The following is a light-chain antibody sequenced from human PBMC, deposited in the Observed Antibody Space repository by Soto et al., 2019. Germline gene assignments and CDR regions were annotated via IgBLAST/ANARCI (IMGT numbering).Light chain of an antibody. CDR2: EVS. CDR3: SSYAGSNNFKV. V-gene: IGLV2-8*01. J-gene: IGLJ2*01. Sequence: QSALTQPPSASGSPGQSVAISCTGTSGDVGGYNYVSWYQQHPGKAPKLMIYEVSKRPSGVPDRFSGSKSDNTASLTVSGLQADDEADYYCSSYAGSNNFKVFGGGTQLAV. CDR1: SGDVGGYNY.